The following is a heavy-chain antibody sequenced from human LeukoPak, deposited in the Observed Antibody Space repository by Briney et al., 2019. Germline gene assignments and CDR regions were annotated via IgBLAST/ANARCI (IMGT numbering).Heavy chain of an antibody. CDR2: IYHSGRT. CDR3: ARRGGAGYCSSTSCYQGGFDY. D-gene: IGHD2-2*01. V-gene: IGHV4-38-2*01. Sequence: PSETLSLTCAVSGYSISSGYYWGWIRQPPGKGLEWIGSIYHSGRTYYNPSLKSRVTISVDTSKSQFSLKLSSVTAADTAVYYCARRGGAGYCSSTSCYQGGFDYWGQGTLVTVSS. CDR1: GYSISSGYY. J-gene: IGHJ4*02.